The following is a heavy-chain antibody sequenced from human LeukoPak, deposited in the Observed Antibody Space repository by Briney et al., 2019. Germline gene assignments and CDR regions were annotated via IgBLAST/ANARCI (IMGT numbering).Heavy chain of an antibody. Sequence: GESLRISCKGSGYSFTSYWISWVRQMPGKGLEWMGRIDPSDSYTNYSPSFQGHVTTSADKSISTAYLQWSSLKASDTAMYYCARRSIYCSGGSCNDYWGQGTLVTVSS. V-gene: IGHV5-10-1*01. CDR2: IDPSDSYT. CDR1: GYSFTSYW. J-gene: IGHJ4*02. D-gene: IGHD2-15*01. CDR3: ARRSIYCSGGSCNDY.